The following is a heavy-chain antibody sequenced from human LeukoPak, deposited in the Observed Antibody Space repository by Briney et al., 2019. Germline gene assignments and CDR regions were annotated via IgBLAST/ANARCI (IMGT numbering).Heavy chain of an antibody. CDR1: GFTVSSNY. J-gene: IGHJ6*02. CDR3: ARGSYDSSGYSPPEFYGMDV. D-gene: IGHD3-22*01. CDR2: IYSGGST. Sequence: HTGGSLRLSCAASGFTVSSNYMSWVRQAPGKGLEWVSVIYSGGSTYYADSVKGRFTISRDNSKNTLYLQMNSLRAEDTAVYYCARGSYDSSGYSPPEFYGMDVWGQGTTVTVSS. V-gene: IGHV3-53*01.